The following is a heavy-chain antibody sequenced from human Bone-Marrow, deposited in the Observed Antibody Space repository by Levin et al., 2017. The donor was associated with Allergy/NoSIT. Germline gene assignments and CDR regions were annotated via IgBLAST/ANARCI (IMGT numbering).Heavy chain of an antibody. CDR3: AREGGLPTRHYGMDV. Sequence: GESLKISCQASGFTSKNYAMHWVRQAPGKGLEWVAIMSYDGTKKYYAESVKGRFSISRDNANTVSLQMNTLRSDDAAVYYCAREGGLPTRHYGMDVWGQGTTVSVS. D-gene: IGHD3-16*01. CDR2: MSYDGTKK. V-gene: IGHV3-30*04. CDR1: GFTSKNYA. J-gene: IGHJ6*02.